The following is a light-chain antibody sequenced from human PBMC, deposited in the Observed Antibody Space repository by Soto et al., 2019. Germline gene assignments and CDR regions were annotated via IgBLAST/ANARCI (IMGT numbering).Light chain of an antibody. CDR1: SSHVGAYNY. V-gene: IGLV2-14*01. Sequence: SLLTQPASGCGSPGQTSTISCTGTSSHVGAYNYVSWYQQHPGKAPKLMIYEVSNRPSGISDRFSGSNSGNTASLTISGLQAADEADYYCSSKTTTASLVFGTGTKVTVL. CDR2: EVS. J-gene: IGLJ1*01. CDR3: SSKTTTASLV.